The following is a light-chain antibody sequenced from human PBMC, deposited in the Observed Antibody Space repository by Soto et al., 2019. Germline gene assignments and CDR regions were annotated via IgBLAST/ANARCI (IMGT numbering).Light chain of an antibody. CDR2: HAS. V-gene: IGKV1-5*01. CDR3: QHYNSYGT. J-gene: IGKJ1*01. Sequence: DIQITQSPSTLPASVGDTGAIPCRASQNIDRWVAWYQQKSGKAPKILIYHASSLETGVPSRLSGSGSGTEFTLTIRSVQPDDFASYYCQHYNSYGTFGQGTKVDIK. CDR1: QNIDRW.